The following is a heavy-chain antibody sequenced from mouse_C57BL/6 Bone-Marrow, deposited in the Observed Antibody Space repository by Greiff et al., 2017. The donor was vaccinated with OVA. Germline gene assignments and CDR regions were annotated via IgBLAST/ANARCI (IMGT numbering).Heavy chain of an antibody. D-gene: IGHD1-1*01. J-gene: IGHJ1*03. CDR3: ARFTTVVPWYFDV. CDR1: GYTFTSYW. V-gene: IGHV1-69*01. Sequence: QVQLQQPGAELVMPGASVKLSCKASGYTFTSYWMHWVKQRPGQGLEWIGEIDPSDSYTNYNQKFKGKSTLTVDKSSSTAYMQLSSLTSEDSAVDYCARFTTVVPWYFDVWGTGTTVTVSS. CDR2: IDPSDSYT.